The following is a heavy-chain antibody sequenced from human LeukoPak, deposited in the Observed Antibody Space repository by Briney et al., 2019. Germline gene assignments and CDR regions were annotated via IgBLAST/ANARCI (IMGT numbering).Heavy chain of an antibody. CDR2: IYYSGST. CDR1: GGSISSRSYF. Sequence: SETLSLTCTVSGGSISSRSYFWGWIRQPPGKGLEWIGSIYYSGSTYYNPSLKSRVTISVDTSKNQFSLKLSSVTAADTAVYYCARGIAARPNYFDYWGQGTLVTVSS. CDR3: ARGIAARPNYFDY. D-gene: IGHD6-6*01. J-gene: IGHJ4*02. V-gene: IGHV4-39*01.